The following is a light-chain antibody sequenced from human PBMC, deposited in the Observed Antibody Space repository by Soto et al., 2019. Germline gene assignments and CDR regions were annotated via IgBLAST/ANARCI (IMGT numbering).Light chain of an antibody. CDR3: QQYSSYPFA. CDR1: QDITNF. Sequence: DIQMTQSPSSLSASVGDRVTITCRASQDITNFLAWFQQKPGKAPKSLIYAVSTLQSGVPSKFSGRGSGTDFTLAISSLQTEDFAPYYCQQYSSYPFAFGPGTKV. V-gene: IGKV1-16*02. CDR2: AVS. J-gene: IGKJ3*01.